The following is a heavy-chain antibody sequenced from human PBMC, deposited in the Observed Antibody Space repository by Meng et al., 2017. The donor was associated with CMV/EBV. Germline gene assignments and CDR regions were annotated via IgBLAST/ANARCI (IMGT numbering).Heavy chain of an antibody. CDR1: GGTFSSYA. CDR2: IIPIFGTA. D-gene: IGHD3-16*01. V-gene: IGHV1-69*12. J-gene: IGHJ4*02. CDR3: ARKGTFGGAVGAFDD. Sequence: QVQLVQSGAEVKKPXSSVKVSXKASGGTFSSYAISWVRQAPGQGLEWMGGIIPIFGTANYAQKFQGRVTITADESTSTAYMELSSLRSEDTAVYYCARKGTFGGAVGAFDDWGQGTLVTVSS.